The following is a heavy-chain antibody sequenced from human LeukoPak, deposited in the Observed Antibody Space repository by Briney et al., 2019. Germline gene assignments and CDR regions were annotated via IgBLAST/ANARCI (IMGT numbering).Heavy chain of an antibody. J-gene: IGHJ5*02. D-gene: IGHD4-11*01. CDR1: GSCFSDGY. CDR2: INLHSGPT. V-gene: IGHV1-2*02. Sequence: GAAVKVSCKASGSCFSDGYFKWVRPAPGRGLEGMGWINLHSGPTNYAQRFQGRLSMDASFDTAYMELSRLTSDDTAGYYCATSSTVTHTRDPWGQGTLVTVPS. CDR3: ATSSTVTHTRDP.